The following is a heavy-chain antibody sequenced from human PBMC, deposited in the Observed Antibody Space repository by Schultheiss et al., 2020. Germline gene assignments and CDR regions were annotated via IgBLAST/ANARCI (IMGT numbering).Heavy chain of an antibody. CDR3: AKDIQDFWSGISFDP. J-gene: IGHJ5*02. CDR2: IKSKTDGGTT. CDR1: GFTFSNAW. V-gene: IGHV3-15*07. Sequence: GESLKISCAASGFTFSNAWMNWVRQAPGKGLEWVGRIKSKTDGGTTDYAAPVKGRFTISRDDSKNTLYLQMNSLRTEDTALYYCAKDIQDFWSGISFDPWGQGTLVTVSS. D-gene: IGHD3-3*01.